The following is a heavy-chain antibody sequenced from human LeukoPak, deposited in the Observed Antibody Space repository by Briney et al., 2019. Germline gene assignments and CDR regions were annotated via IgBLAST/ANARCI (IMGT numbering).Heavy chain of an antibody. CDR3: AKLGCTGTFCYANY. J-gene: IGHJ4*02. CDR1: GFTFSSCW. D-gene: IGHD2-2*01. V-gene: IGHV3-23*01. CDR2: ISGGGDSA. Sequence: GGSLRLSCAASGFTFSSCWMHWVRQTPGKGLEWVSVISGGGDSADYADSMKGRFTISRDNSKNTLYLQMNSLRAEDTALYYCAKLGCTGTFCYANYWGQGTLVTVSS.